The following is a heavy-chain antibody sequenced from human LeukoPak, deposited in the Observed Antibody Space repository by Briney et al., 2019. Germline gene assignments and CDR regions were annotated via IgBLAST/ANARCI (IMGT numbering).Heavy chain of an antibody. CDR1: GGSISSSNW. V-gene: IGHV4-4*02. J-gene: IGHJ6*03. CDR2: INHSGST. CDR3: ARRLAYYYYMDV. Sequence: SGTLSLTCAVSGGSISSSNWWSWVRQPPGKGLEWIGEINHSGSTNYNPSLKSRVTISVDTSKNQFSLKLSSVTAADTAVYYCARRLAYYYYMDVWGKGTTVTISS.